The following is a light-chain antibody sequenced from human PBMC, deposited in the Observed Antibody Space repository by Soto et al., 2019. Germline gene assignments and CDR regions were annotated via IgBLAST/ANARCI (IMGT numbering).Light chain of an antibody. V-gene: IGKV4-1*01. Sequence: DIVMTQSPDSLAVSLGERATINCKSSQSVLYSSNNKNYLAWYQQKPGQPPKLLIFWASTRDSGVPDRFSGSGSGTDFTLTISSLQAEDGAVYYCQQYYSSPWTFGQGTKVEIK. CDR2: WAS. CDR3: QQYYSSPWT. CDR1: QSVLYSSNNKNY. J-gene: IGKJ1*01.